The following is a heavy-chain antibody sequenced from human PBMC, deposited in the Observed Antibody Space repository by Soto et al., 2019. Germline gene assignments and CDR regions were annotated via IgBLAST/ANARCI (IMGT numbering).Heavy chain of an antibody. CDR1: GYPVTAYY. Sequence: QLHLVQSGAVVKKPGASVTVSCSASGYPVTAYYMHWVRQAPGRGLEWMGGINPATGAAKYTQTFHGRFTMTRATSTSTVFRDLSGLTAGATAVFYCARGGGVGVAGSAAFDMWGQGTLVTVSS. CDR2: INPATGAA. D-gene: IGHD3-3*01. V-gene: IGHV1-2*02. CDR3: ARGGGVGVAGSAAFDM. J-gene: IGHJ3*02.